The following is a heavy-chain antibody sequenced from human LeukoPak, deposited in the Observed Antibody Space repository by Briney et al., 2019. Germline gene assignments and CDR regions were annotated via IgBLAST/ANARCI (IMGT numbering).Heavy chain of an antibody. V-gene: IGHV1-69*13. CDR1: GGTFSSYA. CDR2: IIPIFGTA. D-gene: IGHD5-18*01. Sequence: ASVKVSCKASGGTFSSYAISWVRQAPGQGLEWMGGIIPIFGTANYAQKFQGRVTITADESTSTAYMELSSLRSEDTAVYYYARDPPEGTAMVQGDYWGQGTLVTVSS. CDR3: ARDPPEGTAMVQGDY. J-gene: IGHJ4*02.